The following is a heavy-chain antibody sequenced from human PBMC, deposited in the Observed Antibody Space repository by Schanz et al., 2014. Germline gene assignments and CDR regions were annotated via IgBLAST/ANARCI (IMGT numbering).Heavy chain of an antibody. CDR2: INAGTGNT. Sequence: QVQLVQSWAEVKGPGASVKVSCKASGYSFTPFPIHWVRQAPGQRLEWMGWINAGTGNTEYSQKFQGRVTITRDTSASTAYMELTSLRSEDTAVYFCARDRLECGAECYSVEVFEIWGQGTLVIVSS. D-gene: IGHD2-21*01. J-gene: IGHJ4*02. V-gene: IGHV1-3*01. CDR3: ARDRLECGAECYSVEVFEI. CDR1: GYSFTPFP.